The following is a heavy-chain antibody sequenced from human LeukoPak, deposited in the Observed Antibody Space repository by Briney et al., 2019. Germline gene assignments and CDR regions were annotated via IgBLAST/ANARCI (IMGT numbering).Heavy chain of an antibody. CDR3: ASDQWLGHFDY. D-gene: IGHD6-19*01. J-gene: IGHJ4*02. Sequence: GGSLRLSCAASGFTFNTYAMNWVRQAPGKGLEWVSYISSAATTIYYADSVKGRFTISRDNPRSSVYLRMNSLRAEDTAVYYCASDQWLGHFDYWGQGILVTVSS. V-gene: IGHV3-48*03. CDR1: GFTFNTYA. CDR2: ISSAATTI.